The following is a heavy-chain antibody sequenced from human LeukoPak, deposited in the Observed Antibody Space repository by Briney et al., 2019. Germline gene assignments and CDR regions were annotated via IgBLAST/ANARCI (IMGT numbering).Heavy chain of an antibody. Sequence: GESLKISCKGSGYSFTSYWISWVRQMPGKGLEWMVRIDPSDSYTNYSPSFQGQVTISADRSISTAYLQWSSLKASDTAMYYCARQTGGQYEDYWGQGTLVTVSS. CDR3: ARQTGGQYEDY. J-gene: IGHJ4*02. D-gene: IGHD2-8*01. CDR2: IDPSDSYT. V-gene: IGHV5-10-1*04. CDR1: GYSFTSYW.